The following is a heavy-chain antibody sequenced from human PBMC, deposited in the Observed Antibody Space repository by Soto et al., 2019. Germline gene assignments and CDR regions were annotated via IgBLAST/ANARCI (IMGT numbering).Heavy chain of an antibody. CDR2: INPSGGST. CDR3: ARVSDYYYSSGYSPAYNWFVS. D-gene: IGHD3-22*01. CDR1: GYTFTSYY. J-gene: IGHJ5*01. Sequence: GASVKVSCKASGYTFTSYYMHWVRQAPGQGLEWMGIINPSGGSTSYAQKFQGRVTMTRDTSTSTVYMELSSLRSEDTAVYYCARVSDYYYSSGYSPAYNWFVSWGQGTLVTVSS. V-gene: IGHV1-46*01.